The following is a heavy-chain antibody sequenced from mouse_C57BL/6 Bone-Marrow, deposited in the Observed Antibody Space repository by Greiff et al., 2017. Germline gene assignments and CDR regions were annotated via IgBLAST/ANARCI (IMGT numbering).Heavy chain of an antibody. V-gene: IGHV1-72*01. CDR2: IAPNSGGT. J-gene: IGHJ2*01. Sequence: QVQLQQPGAELVKPGASVKLSCKASGYTFTSYWLPWVKQRPGRGLGWIGRIAPNSGGTTNNEKFKSKATLTVDKPSSTAYMQLSSLTSEDSAVDYCAREGYYGSLDYWGQGTTLTVSS. CDR3: AREGYYGSLDY. CDR1: GYTFTSYW. D-gene: IGHD1-1*01.